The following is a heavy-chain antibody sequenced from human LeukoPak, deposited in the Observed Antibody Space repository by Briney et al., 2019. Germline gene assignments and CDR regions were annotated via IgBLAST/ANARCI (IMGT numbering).Heavy chain of an antibody. Sequence: GGSLRLSCAPSGCSFSNYAMSWVGQAPGKGLEWVSTISDNGGSTYYADSVKGRLTISRDNSKNTLYLQMNSLRDEDKAVYYWASPPPYSSSWLCVFWGQGTLVTVSS. V-gene: IGHV3-23*01. J-gene: IGHJ4*02. D-gene: IGHD6-13*01. CDR3: ASPPPYSSSWLCVF. CDR2: ISDNGGST. CDR1: GCSFSNYA.